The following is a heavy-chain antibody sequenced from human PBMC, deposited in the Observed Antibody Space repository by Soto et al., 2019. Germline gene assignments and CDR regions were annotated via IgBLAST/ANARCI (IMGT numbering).Heavy chain of an antibody. CDR3: ARIRFTRGATDY. CDR2: IYYSGST. V-gene: IGHV4-59*01. D-gene: IGHD3-3*01. J-gene: IGHJ4*02. CDR1: GGSISSYY. Sequence: PSETLSLTCTVSGGSISSYYWSWIRQPPGKGLEWIGYIYYSGSTNYNPSLKSRVTISVDTSKNQFSLKLSSVTAADTAVYYCARIRFTRGATDYWGQGTLVTVSS.